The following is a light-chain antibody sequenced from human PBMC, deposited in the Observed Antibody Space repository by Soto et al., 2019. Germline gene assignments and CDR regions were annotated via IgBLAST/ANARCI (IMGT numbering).Light chain of an antibody. CDR2: DAS. J-gene: IGKJ1*01. Sequence: DIPMTQSPSTLSASVGDRVTITCRASQSISSWLAWYQQKPGKAPKLLIYDASSLEIGVPTRFSGSGSGTEFTLTISSLQPDDFATYYCQQYNSYLTWTFGQGTKVEIK. CDR1: QSISSW. V-gene: IGKV1-5*01. CDR3: QQYNSYLTWT.